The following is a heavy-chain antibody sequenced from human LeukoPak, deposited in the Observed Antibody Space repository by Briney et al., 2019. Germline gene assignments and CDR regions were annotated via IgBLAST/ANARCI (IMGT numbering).Heavy chain of an antibody. J-gene: IGHJ6*02. CDR3: ARGYDFWSPGYYYYYYGMDV. V-gene: IGHV1-2*02. Sequence: ASVKVSCKASGYTFTGYYMHWVRQAPGQGLEWMGWINPNSGGTNYAQKFQGRVTMTRDTSISTAYMELSRLRSDDTAVYYCARGYDFWSPGYYYYYYGMDVWGQGTTVTVSS. CDR2: INPNSGGT. CDR1: GYTFTGYY. D-gene: IGHD3-3*01.